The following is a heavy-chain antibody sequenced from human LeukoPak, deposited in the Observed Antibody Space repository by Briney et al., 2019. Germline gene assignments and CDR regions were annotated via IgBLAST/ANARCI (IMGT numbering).Heavy chain of an antibody. D-gene: IGHD1/OR15-1a*01. J-gene: IGHJ4*02. Sequence: SETLSLTCTVSGGSISSSSYYWGWIRQPPGKGLDWIGNIYYSGSTYYNPSLKSRITISVDTSQNQFSLKLTSVTAAGTAVYYCARNNIGTRTYDYWGQGTLVTVSS. CDR1: GGSISSSSYY. CDR2: IYYSGST. CDR3: ARNNIGTRTYDY. V-gene: IGHV4-39*01.